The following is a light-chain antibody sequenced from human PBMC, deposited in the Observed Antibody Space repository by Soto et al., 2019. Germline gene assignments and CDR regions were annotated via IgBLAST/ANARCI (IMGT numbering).Light chain of an antibody. J-gene: IGKJ5*01. CDR1: QTIDSW. Sequence: DIQMTQSPSTLSGSVGDIVTIICRDSQTIDSWVAWYQQKPGKAPKLLVYDATSLESGVSSRFSGSGYVTDFTLSINNLPPDDFATYYCQQYNRLITFGQGTRLEI. CDR2: DAT. CDR3: QQYNRLIT. V-gene: IGKV1-5*02.